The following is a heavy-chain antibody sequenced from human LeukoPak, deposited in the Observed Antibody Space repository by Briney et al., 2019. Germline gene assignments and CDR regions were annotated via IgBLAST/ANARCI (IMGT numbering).Heavy chain of an antibody. CDR1: GGSISSSSYY. V-gene: IGHV4-61*05. CDR2: IYTSGST. J-gene: IGHJ4*02. CDR3: ARMSQLELDY. Sequence: PSETLSLTCTVSGGSISSSSYYWGWIRQPPGKGLEWIGRIYTSGSTNYNPSLKSRVTMSVDTSKNQFSLKLSSVTAADTAVYYCARMSQLELDYWGQGTLVTVSS. D-gene: IGHD1-1*01.